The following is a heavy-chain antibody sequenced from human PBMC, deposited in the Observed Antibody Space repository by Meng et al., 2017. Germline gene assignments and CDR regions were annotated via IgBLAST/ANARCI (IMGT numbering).Heavy chain of an antibody. Sequence: GGSLRLSCAASGFIFSDHSMNWVRQAPGKGLEWVSSIGSSSDYIWYADSVKGRFTISRDNAKDSLYLQMNGLRGEDTGVYYCSKDGGGSLFDPWGQGTLVTVSS. J-gene: IGHJ5*02. CDR3: SKDGGGSLFDP. V-gene: IGHV3-21*01. D-gene: IGHD1-26*01. CDR2: IGSSSDYI. CDR1: GFIFSDHS.